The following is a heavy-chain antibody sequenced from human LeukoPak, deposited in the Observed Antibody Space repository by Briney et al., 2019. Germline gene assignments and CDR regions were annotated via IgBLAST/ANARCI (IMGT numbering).Heavy chain of an antibody. J-gene: IGHJ4*02. CDR3: ARGGSSPKRWYYFDY. D-gene: IGHD5-24*01. CDR1: GGTFSSYA. V-gene: IGHV1-69*05. CDR2: SIPIFGTA. Sequence: ASVKVSCKASGGTFSSYAISWVRQAPGQGLEWMGGSIPIFGTANYAQKFQGRVTITTDESTSTAYMELSSLRSEDTAVYYCARGGSSPKRWYYFDYWGQGTLVTVSS.